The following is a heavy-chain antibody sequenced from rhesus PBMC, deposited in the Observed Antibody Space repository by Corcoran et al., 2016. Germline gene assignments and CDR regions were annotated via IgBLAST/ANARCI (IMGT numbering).Heavy chain of an antibody. CDR3: ARDHPHGYSNLDY. CDR1: GGSISSFY. V-gene: IGHV4-173*01. J-gene: IGHJ4*01. D-gene: IGHD4-23*01. Sequence: QLQLQESGPGLVKPSETMSLTCAVSGGSISSFYWSWIRQSPGKGLEWIGRISGRGGSTDYNPSLKSRVTISTDPSKNQFSLKLSSVTAADTAVYYCARDHPHGYSNLDYWGQGVLVTVSS. CDR2: ISGRGGST.